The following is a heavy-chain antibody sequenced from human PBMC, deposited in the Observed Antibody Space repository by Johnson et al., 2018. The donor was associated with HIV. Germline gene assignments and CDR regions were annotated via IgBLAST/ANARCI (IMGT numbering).Heavy chain of an antibody. CDR2: ISGSGVGI. D-gene: IGHD3-22*01. Sequence: VQLVESGGGLVQPGGSLRLSCAASGFTFSSYAMSWVRQAPGKGLEWVSAISGSGVGIYYADSVKGRFTISRDNSKNTLYLQMNSLRAEDTDVYYCAKDGSTYYDSSGYLGEDAFESWGQGTMVTVSS. CDR3: AKDGSTYYDSSGYLGEDAFES. V-gene: IGHV3-23*04. CDR1: GFTFSSYA. J-gene: IGHJ3*02.